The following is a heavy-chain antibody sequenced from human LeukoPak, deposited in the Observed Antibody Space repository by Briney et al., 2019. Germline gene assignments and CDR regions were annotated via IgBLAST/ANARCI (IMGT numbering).Heavy chain of an antibody. Sequence: ASVKVSCKTSGYTFTGYHMYWVRQAPGQGLEWMGWINPVSGGTNYAQKFQGRVTMTRDTSISTAYMELSRLTSDDTAVYYCSRGGIYSSGWYPEYFHHWGQGTLVTVSS. CDR3: SRGGIYSSGWYPEYFHH. CDR1: GYTFTGYH. D-gene: IGHD6-19*01. J-gene: IGHJ1*01. CDR2: INPVSGGT. V-gene: IGHV1-2*02.